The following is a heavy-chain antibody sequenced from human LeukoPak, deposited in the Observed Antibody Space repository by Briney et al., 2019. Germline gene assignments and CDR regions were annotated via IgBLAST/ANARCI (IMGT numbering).Heavy chain of an antibody. D-gene: IGHD2-2*01. J-gene: IGHJ4*02. Sequence: GGSLRLSCAASGFTFSSYGMHWVRQAPGKGLEWVAVISYDGSNKYYADSVKGRFTISRDNAKTSLHLQMNSLRAEDTAVYYCARGVGYCSSTSCYVGPLDYWGQGTLVTVSS. CDR2: ISYDGSNK. CDR3: ARGVGYCSSTSCYVGPLDY. CDR1: GFTFSSYG. V-gene: IGHV3-30*03.